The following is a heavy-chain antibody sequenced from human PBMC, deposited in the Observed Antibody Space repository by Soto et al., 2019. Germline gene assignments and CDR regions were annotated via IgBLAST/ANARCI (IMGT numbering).Heavy chain of an antibody. CDR3: ARDTGRTKIFVPSPNWFDP. D-gene: IGHD3-3*01. CDR1: GFSFSSYW. J-gene: IGHJ5*02. V-gene: IGHV3-7*01. Sequence: EVQLVESGGGLVQPGGSLRLSCAASGFSFSSYWMGWVRQAPGKGLEWVASIKRDGSETNYVDSVRGRFTISRDNAKNSLYLQMNSLRAEDTAMYHCARDTGRTKIFVPSPNWFDPWGQGTLVTVSS. CDR2: IKRDGSET.